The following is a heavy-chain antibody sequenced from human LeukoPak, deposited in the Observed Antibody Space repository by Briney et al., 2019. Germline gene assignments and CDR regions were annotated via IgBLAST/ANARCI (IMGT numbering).Heavy chain of an antibody. J-gene: IGHJ2*01. Sequence: GSLRLSCAASGFTFSSYSMNWIRQPPGKGLEWIGDIYNSGSTYYNPSLKSRVTLSVDTSKNQFSLKLISVTAADTAVYYCARSYWHSGGQAEWYFNLWGRGTLVTVSS. D-gene: IGHD2-15*01. V-gene: IGHV4-34*01. CDR2: IYNSGST. CDR3: ARSYWHSGGQAEWYFNL. CDR1: GFTFSSYS.